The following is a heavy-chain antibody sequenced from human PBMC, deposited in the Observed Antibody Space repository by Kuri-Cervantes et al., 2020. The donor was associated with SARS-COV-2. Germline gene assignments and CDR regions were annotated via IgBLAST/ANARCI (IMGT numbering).Heavy chain of an antibody. D-gene: IGHD3-9*01. CDR2: VSGYNGHT. CDR1: GYTFTSSG. Sequence: ASVKVSCKASGYTFTSSGISWVRQAPGQGLEWMGWVSGYNGHTNYAQKLQGRVTMTTDTSTTTAYMELRSLRSDDTAVYYCARDGRTYYDILTGYSIPYYFDHWGQGALVTVSS. J-gene: IGHJ4*02. CDR3: ARDGRTYYDILTGYSIPYYFDH. V-gene: IGHV1-18*04.